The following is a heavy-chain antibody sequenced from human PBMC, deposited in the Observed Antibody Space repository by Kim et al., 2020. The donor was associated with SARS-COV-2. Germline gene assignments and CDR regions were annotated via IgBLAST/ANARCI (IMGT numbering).Heavy chain of an antibody. CDR2: IKQDGSAK. CDR1: GFTFSSYW. Sequence: GGSLILSCAASGFTFSSYWMSWVRQAPGKGLEWVANIKQDGSAKYYVDSVKGLFTISRDNAKNSLYLQMNSLRAEDTAVYYCARAAYDILTGYYDYWGQGTLVTVSS. D-gene: IGHD3-9*01. V-gene: IGHV3-7*05. CDR3: ARAAYDILTGYYDY. J-gene: IGHJ4*02.